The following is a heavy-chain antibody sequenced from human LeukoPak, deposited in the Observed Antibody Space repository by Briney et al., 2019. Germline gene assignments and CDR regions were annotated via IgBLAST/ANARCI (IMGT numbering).Heavy chain of an antibody. CDR3: ARDWLAGNPYHAFDL. CDR2: IKEDGSEE. J-gene: IGHJ3*01. CDR1: GFTFSSYW. D-gene: IGHD3-22*01. V-gene: IGHV3-7*01. Sequence: GGSLRLSCAAAGFTFSSYWMSWVRQAPGKGLECVANIKEDGSEEYYVDSVKGRFSISRDNAKNSLYLQMNSLRAEDTAVYYCARDWLAGNPYHAFDLWGKGTMVTVSS.